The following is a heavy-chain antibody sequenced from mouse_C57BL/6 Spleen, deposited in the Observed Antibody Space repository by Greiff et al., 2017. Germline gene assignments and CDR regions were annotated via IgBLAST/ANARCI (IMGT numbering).Heavy chain of an antibody. Sequence: QVQLQQPGAELVKPGASVKLSCKASGYTFTSYWMHWVKQRPGQGLEWIGMIHPNSGSTNYNEKFKSKATLTVDKSSSTAYMQRSSLTSEDSAVYYCARGGLGYYFDYWGQGTTLTVSS. CDR3: ARGGLGYYFDY. CDR2: IHPNSGST. CDR1: GYTFTSYW. V-gene: IGHV1-64*01. J-gene: IGHJ2*01. D-gene: IGHD3-3*01.